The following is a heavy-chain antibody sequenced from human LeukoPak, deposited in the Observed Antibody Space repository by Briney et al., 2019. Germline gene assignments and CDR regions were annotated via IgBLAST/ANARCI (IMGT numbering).Heavy chain of an antibody. J-gene: IGHJ6*02. CDR2: IRNKGNGYTT. V-gene: IGHV3-72*01. CDR1: GFTFSDHY. CDR3: ARGASSSSPQYFYGLDV. D-gene: IGHD2-2*01. Sequence: GGSLRLSCAASGFTFSDHYMDWVRQAPGKGLEWVGRIRNKGNGYTTEYAASVKGRFTASRDDSENSLFLQMNTLKTEDTAVYYCARGASSSSPQYFYGLDVWGQGTTVTVAS.